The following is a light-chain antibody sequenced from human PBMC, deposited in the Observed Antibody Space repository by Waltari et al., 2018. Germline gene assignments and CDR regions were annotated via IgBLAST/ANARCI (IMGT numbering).Light chain of an antibody. J-gene: IGLJ1*01. V-gene: IGLV2-14*03. CDR3: SSYTSSYTYV. CDR2: DVS. CDR1: SSDVGGYNY. Sequence: QSALTQPASVSGSPGQSITISCTGTSSDVGGYNYVSWYQQHPGKAPKFMIYDVSNRPSGVSNRFSGSKPGNTASLTISGLQAEDEADYYCSSYTSSYTYVFGTGTKVTVL.